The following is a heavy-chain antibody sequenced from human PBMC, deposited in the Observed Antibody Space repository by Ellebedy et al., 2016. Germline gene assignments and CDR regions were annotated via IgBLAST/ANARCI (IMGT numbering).Heavy chain of an antibody. D-gene: IGHD6-6*01. Sequence: SETLSLTCTVPGGSISSSNSHWGWIRQPPGKGLEWIGSIYYSGSTYYNPSLKSRVTISVDTSKNQFSLKLSSVTAADTAVYYCARDPYSSSSHWGQGTLVTVSS. J-gene: IGHJ4*02. V-gene: IGHV4-39*07. CDR3: ARDPYSSSSH. CDR1: GGSISSSNSH. CDR2: IYYSGST.